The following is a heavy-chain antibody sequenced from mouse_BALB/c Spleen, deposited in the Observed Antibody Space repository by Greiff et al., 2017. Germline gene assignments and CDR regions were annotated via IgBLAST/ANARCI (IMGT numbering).Heavy chain of an antibody. CDR2: ISSGGST. V-gene: IGHV5-6-5*01. CDR1: GFTFSSYA. Sequence: DVKLVESGGGLVKPGGSLKLSCAASGFTFSSYAMSWVRQTPEKRLEWVASISSGGSTYYPDSVKGRFTISRDNARNILYLQMSSLRSEDTAMYYCASDLYYDYEVNDWGQGTTLTVSS. D-gene: IGHD2-4*01. J-gene: IGHJ2*01. CDR3: ASDLYYDYEVND.